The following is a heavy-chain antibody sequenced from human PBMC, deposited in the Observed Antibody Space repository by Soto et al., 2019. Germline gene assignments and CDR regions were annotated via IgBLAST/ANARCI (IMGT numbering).Heavy chain of an antibody. V-gene: IGHV4-34*01. Sequence: PSETLSLTCAVYGGSFSGYYWSWIRQPPGKGLEWIGEINHSGSTNYNPSLKSRVTISVDTSKNQFSLKLSSVTAVDTAVYYFARGPRITMLVVVRGGEYYFDYWGQGTVVTVS. CDR3: ARGPRITMLVVVRGGEYYFDY. D-gene: IGHD3-22*01. J-gene: IGHJ4*02. CDR2: INHSGST. CDR1: GGSFSGYY.